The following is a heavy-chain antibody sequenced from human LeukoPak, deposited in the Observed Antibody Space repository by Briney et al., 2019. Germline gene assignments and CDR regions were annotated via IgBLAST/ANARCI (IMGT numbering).Heavy chain of an antibody. CDR2: IYTGGST. Sequence: SQTLSLTCTVAGDSISSGSYCWSWIRQPAGKGLEWIGRIYTGGSTNYNPSLKSRVTISIDTSKNQFSLTLTSVTAADTAVYYCARETRDYPGWFDPWGQGTLVTVSS. V-gene: IGHV4-61*02. CDR3: ARETRDYPGWFDP. D-gene: IGHD4-17*01. CDR1: GDSISSGSYC. J-gene: IGHJ5*02.